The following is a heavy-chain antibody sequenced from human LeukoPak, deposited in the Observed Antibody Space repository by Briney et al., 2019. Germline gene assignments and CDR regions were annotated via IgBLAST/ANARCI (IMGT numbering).Heavy chain of an antibody. CDR1: GGTFSSYA. D-gene: IGHD5-18*01. CDR2: IIPIFGTA. CDR3: ARYLRGYSYGSPGPFDY. Sequence: SVKVSCKASGGTFSSYAISWVRQAPGQGLEWMGGIIPIFGTANYAQKFQGRVTITADESTSTAYMELSSLRSEDTAVYYCARYLRGYSYGSPGPFDYWGQGTLVTVSS. V-gene: IGHV1-69*13. J-gene: IGHJ4*02.